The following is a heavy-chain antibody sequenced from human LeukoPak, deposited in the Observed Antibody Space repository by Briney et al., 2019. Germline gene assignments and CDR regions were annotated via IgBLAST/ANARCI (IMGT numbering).Heavy chain of an antibody. CDR1: GGSISSGGYY. CDR2: IYYSGST. V-gene: IGHV4-31*03. D-gene: IGHD2-2*01. CDR3: ARVAVVPAALAYHYYMDV. Sequence: PSETLSLTCTVSGGSISSGGYYWSWIRQHPGKGLEWIGYIYYSGSTYYNPSLKSRVTISVDTSKNQFSLKLSSVTAADTAVYYCARVAVVPAALAYHYYMDVWGKGTTVTVSS. J-gene: IGHJ6*03.